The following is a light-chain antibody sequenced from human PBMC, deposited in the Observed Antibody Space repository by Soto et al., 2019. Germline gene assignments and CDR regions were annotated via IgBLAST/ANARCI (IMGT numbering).Light chain of an antibody. V-gene: IGLV1-40*01. CDR3: AAWDDSLNGCYV. Sequence: QSVLTQPPSVSGAPGQRVSISCTGSTSNIGAPYDVHWYQHLPGTAPKLLIYGDNNRPSGVPDRFSGSKSGTSASLAITRLRAEDEADYYCAAWDDSLNGCYVFGTGTKVTVL. CDR1: TSNIGAPYD. CDR2: GDN. J-gene: IGLJ1*01.